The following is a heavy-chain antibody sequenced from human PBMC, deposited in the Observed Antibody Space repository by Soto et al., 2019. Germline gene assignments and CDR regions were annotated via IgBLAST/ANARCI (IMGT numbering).Heavy chain of an antibody. V-gene: IGHV1-2*04. D-gene: IGHD2-8*01. J-gene: IGHJ3*02. CDR2: INPNSGGT. Sequence: ASVKVSCKASGYTFTGYYMHWVRQAPGQGLEWMGWINPNSGGTNYAQKFQGWVTMTRDTSISTAYMELSRLRSDDTAVYYCAREPGNGPWGAFDIWGQGTMVTVSS. CDR3: AREPGNGPWGAFDI. CDR1: GYTFTGYY.